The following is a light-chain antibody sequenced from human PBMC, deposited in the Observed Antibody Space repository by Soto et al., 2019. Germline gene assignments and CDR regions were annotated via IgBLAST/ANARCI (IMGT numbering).Light chain of an antibody. CDR2: DVN. V-gene: IGLV2-14*03. CDR3: NSHTISHSRQV. CDR1: SSDVGAYNY. Sequence: QSALTQPASVSGSPGQSITISCTGTSSDVGAYNYVSWYQQHPGKAPKLMIYDVNTRPSGVSDRFSGSKSGNTPSLTISGLKANDGADNYCNSHTISHSRQVFGGGTKLTVL. J-gene: IGLJ2*01.